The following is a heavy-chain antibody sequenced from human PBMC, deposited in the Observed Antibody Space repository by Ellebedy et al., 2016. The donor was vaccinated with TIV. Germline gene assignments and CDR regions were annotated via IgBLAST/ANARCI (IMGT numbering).Heavy chain of an antibody. CDR2: IYTGDSDT. J-gene: IGHJ4*02. CDR3: ARHSKRGGD. CDR1: GYSFTSYW. V-gene: IGHV5-51*01. Sequence: GGSLRLXXKGSGYSFTSYWIGWVRQMPGKGLEWMGIIYTGDSDTRYSPSFQGHVTFSVDESINTAYLHWRSLKASDSAMYYCARHSKRGGDWGQGTLVTVSS. D-gene: IGHD3-16*01.